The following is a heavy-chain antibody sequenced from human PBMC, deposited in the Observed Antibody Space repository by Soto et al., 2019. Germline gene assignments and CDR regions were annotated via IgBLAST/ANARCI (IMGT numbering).Heavy chain of an antibody. J-gene: IGHJ6*03. CDR1: GFTFTSSA. Sequence: GASVKVSCKASGFTFTSSAVQWVRQARGQRLEWIGWIVVGSGNTNYAQKFQERVTITRDMSTSTAYMELSSLRSEDTAVYYCAAEIYDFWSFYYHGPHHYHQTVWAKG. CDR2: IVVGSGNT. D-gene: IGHD3-3*01. V-gene: IGHV1-58*01. CDR3: AAEIYDFWSFYYHGPHHYHQTV.